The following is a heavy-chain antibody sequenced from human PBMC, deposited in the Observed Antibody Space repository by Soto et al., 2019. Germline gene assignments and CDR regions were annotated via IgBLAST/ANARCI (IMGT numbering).Heavy chain of an antibody. V-gene: IGHV3-30*03. D-gene: IGHD1-26*01. Sequence: QVQLVESGGGVVQPGRSLRLSCAASGFTFSSYGMHWVRQAPGKGLEWVAVISYDGSNKYYADSVKGRSTISRDNSKNTLYLQMNSLRAEDTAVYYCDTGIVGATDYWGQGTLVTVSS. CDR2: ISYDGSNK. CDR1: GFTFSSYG. CDR3: DTGIVGATDY. J-gene: IGHJ4*02.